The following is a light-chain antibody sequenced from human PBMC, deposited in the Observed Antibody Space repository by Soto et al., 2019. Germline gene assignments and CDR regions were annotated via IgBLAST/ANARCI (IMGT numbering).Light chain of an antibody. CDR1: QTITTY. J-gene: IGKJ5*01. CDR3: HQSFSTPIT. Sequence: QMTQSPSSVSASLGERFTSTGLASQTITTYLNWYQQKPGEARKLLIYAAYSLQSGVTSRFSGSGSGTDFTITISSLQPEDFATYYCHQSFSTPITFGQGTRLEIK. V-gene: IGKV1-39*01. CDR2: AAY.